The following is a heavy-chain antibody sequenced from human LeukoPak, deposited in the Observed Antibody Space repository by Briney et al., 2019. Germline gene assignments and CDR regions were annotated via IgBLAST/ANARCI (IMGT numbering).Heavy chain of an antibody. D-gene: IGHD7-27*01. CDR3: ARDRSWGSQCYFDY. J-gene: IGHJ4*02. CDR2: IWYDGSNK. Sequence: GGSLRLSCAASGFHFSTYGMHWVRQAPGKGLEWVGVIWYDGSNKIYAESVKGRFTISRDNSKNTLYLQMNSLRAEDTAVYYCARDRSWGSQCYFDYWGQGTLVTVSS. V-gene: IGHV3-33*01. CDR1: GFHFSTYG.